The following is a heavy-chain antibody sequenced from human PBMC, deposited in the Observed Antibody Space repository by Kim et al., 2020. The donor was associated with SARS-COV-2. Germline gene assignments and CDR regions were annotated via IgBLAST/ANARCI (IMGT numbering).Heavy chain of an antibody. D-gene: IGHD6-13*01. Sequence: SETLSLTCTVSGGSISSSSYYWGWIRQPPGKGLEWIGSIYYSGSTYYNPSLKSRVTISVDTSKNQFSLKLSSVTAADTAVYYCAREPELNGAAAGIGDY. J-gene: IGHJ4*01. CDR1: GGSISSSSYY. CDR2: IYYSGST. V-gene: IGHV4-39*07. CDR3: AREPELNGAAAGIGDY.